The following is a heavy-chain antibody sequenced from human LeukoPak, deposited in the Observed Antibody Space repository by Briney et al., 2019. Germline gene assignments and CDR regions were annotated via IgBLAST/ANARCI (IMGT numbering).Heavy chain of an antibody. CDR3: ARVSQYYDFWSGYYDY. CDR2: IYYSRST. J-gene: IGHJ4*02. D-gene: IGHD3-3*01. V-gene: IGHV4-31*03. CDR1: GGSISSGGYY. Sequence: SETLSLTCTVSGGSISSGGYYWSWIRQHPGKGLEWIGYIYYSRSTYYNPSLKSRVTISVDTSKNQFSLKLSSVTAADTAVYYCARVSQYYDFWSGYYDYWGQGTLVTVSS.